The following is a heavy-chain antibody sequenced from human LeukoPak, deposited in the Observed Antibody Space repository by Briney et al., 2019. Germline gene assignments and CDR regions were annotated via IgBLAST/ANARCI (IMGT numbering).Heavy chain of an antibody. V-gene: IGHV4-59*12. J-gene: IGHJ6*03. CDR1: GGSISSYY. Sequence: SETLSLTCTVSGGSISSYYWSWIRQPPGKGLEWIGYIYYSGSTYYNPSLKSRVTISVDTSKNQFSLKLSSVTAADTAVYYCARESYSSSWLYYYYYMDVWGKGTTVTVSS. CDR2: IYYSGST. D-gene: IGHD6-13*01. CDR3: ARESYSSSWLYYYYYMDV.